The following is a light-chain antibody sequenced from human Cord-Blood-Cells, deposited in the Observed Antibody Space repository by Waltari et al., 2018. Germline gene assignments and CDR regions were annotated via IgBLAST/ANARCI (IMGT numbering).Light chain of an antibody. CDR2: GAS. Sequence: EIVLTQSPATLSVSPGERATLPCRASQSVSSNLAWYQQKPGQAPRLLNYGASTRATGPAARSGGRGGTDFFTIISSRVPSDDAADYCYQQNNNSPYTFGQGTKVEIK. J-gene: IGKJ2*01. CDR3: QQNNNSPYT. V-gene: IGKV3D-15*01. CDR1: QSVSSN.